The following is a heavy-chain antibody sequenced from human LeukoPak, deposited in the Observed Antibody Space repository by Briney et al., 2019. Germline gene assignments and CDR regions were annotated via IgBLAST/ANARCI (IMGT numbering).Heavy chain of an antibody. CDR2: INPNNGGT. D-gene: IGHD6-19*01. V-gene: IGHV1-2*06. Sequence: ASVKVSCKASGYSFSGYYVHWVRQAPGQGFEWMGRINPNNGGTTYAEKFQGRVTMSRDTSISTIYMELSRLRSDDTAVYYCARDLENTGGWYAGQYYFDYWGQGSLVTVSS. CDR1: GYSFSGYY. CDR3: ARDLENTGGWYAGQYYFDY. J-gene: IGHJ4*02.